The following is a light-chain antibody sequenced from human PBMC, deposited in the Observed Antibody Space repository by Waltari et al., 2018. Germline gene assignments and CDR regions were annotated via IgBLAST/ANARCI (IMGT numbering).Light chain of an antibody. Sequence: QSVLTQPPSASGTPGQGVTISCSGSSANIGGNPVNWYQHLPGTAPKLLLYNNFQRPVWVPDRFSGSKSGTSASLAIRGLQSEDEADYYCAAWDDSLNGYVFGSGTTVSVL. V-gene: IGLV1-44*01. CDR2: NNF. CDR1: SANIGGNP. J-gene: IGLJ1*01. CDR3: AAWDDSLNGYV.